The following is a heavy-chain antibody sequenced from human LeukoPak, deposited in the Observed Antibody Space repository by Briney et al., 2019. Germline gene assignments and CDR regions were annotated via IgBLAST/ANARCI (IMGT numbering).Heavy chain of an antibody. CDR3: ARDGTIFGVVPYYFDY. CDR1: GFTFSSYW. Sequence: AGGSLRLSCAASGFTFSSYWMSWVRQAPGKGLEWVANIKQDGSEKYYVDSVKGRFTISRDNAKNSLYLQMNSPRAEDTAVYYCARDGTIFGVVPYYFDYWGQGTLVTVSS. V-gene: IGHV3-7*01. J-gene: IGHJ4*02. CDR2: IKQDGSEK. D-gene: IGHD3-3*01.